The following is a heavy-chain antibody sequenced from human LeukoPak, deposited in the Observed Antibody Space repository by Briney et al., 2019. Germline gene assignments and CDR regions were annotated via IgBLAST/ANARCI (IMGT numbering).Heavy chain of an antibody. CDR1: GGTFSCYA. CDR3: ARGAESDFDY. J-gene: IGHJ4*02. V-gene: IGHV1-69*05. Sequence: GASVKVSCKASGGTFSCYAISWVRQAPGQGLEWMGGIIPIFGTANYAQKFQGRVTITTDESTSTAYMELSSLRSEDTAVYYCARGAESDFDYWGQGTLVTVSS. CDR2: IIPIFGTA.